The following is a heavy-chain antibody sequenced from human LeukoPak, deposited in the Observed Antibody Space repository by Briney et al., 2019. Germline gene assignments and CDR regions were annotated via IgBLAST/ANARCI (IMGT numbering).Heavy chain of an antibody. CDR1: GFTFNNAW. Sequence: GGSLRLSCAASGFTFNNAWMSWVRQAPGKGLEWVGHVKSKTDGGTTDYATPVKGRFSISRDDSENTLFLQMNRLKTEDTAVYYCTTGTWIQLWLPDYWGQGTLVTVSS. CDR2: VKSKTDGGTT. V-gene: IGHV3-15*01. CDR3: TTGTWIQLWLPDY. D-gene: IGHD5-18*01. J-gene: IGHJ4*02.